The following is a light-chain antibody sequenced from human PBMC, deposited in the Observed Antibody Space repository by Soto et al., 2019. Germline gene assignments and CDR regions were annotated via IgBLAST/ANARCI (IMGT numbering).Light chain of an antibody. CDR3: SSDTSSNLNWV. CDR2: DVS. CDR1: SSDVGGYDY. V-gene: IGLV2-14*01. J-gene: IGLJ3*02. Sequence: QSALTQPASVSGSPGQSITISCTGTSSDVGGYDYVSWYQQHPGKAPKLMIYDVSNRPSGVSNRFSGSKSGNTASLTISGVQAEDEADYYCSSDTSSNLNWVFGGGTKLAVL.